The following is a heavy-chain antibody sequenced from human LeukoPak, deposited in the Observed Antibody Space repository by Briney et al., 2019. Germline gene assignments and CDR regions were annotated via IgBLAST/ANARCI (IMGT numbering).Heavy chain of an antibody. D-gene: IGHD3-10*01. Sequence: GGSLRLSCAASGFTFSSYAMGWVRQAPGKGLEWVSAISGSGGSTYYADSVKGRFTISRDNSKNTLYLQMNSLRAEDTAVYYCAKDNWVVRGTHFDYWGQGTLVTVSS. CDR1: GFTFSSYA. CDR3: AKDNWVVRGTHFDY. CDR2: ISGSGGST. J-gene: IGHJ4*02. V-gene: IGHV3-23*01.